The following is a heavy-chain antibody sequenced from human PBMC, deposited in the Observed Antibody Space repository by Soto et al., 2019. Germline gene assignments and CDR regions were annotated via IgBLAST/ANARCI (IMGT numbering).Heavy chain of an antibody. D-gene: IGHD3-22*01. V-gene: IGHV1-69*04. CDR1: GGTFSSYT. J-gene: IGHJ6*02. CDR2: IIPILGIA. Sequence: GASVKVSCKASGGTFSSYTISWVRQAPGQGLEWMGRIIPILGIANYAQKFQGRVTITADKSTSTAYMELSSLRSEDTAVYYCARDLGGYCGDYPCYYYGMDFWGQGTTVTVSS. CDR3: ARDLGGYCGDYPCYYYGMDF.